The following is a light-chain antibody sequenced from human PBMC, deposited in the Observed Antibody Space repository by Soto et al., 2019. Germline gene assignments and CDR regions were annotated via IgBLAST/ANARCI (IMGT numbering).Light chain of an antibody. CDR2: SNN. V-gene: IGLV1-44*01. Sequence: QPVRTQPPSTSGTPGQRVTISCSGSSSNIGSNTVNWYQQLPGTAPKLLIYSNNQRPSGVPDRFSGSKSGTSASLAISGLQSEDEADYYCAAWDDSLSGLVFGGGTKLTVL. CDR1: SSNIGSNT. J-gene: IGLJ2*01. CDR3: AAWDDSLSGLV.